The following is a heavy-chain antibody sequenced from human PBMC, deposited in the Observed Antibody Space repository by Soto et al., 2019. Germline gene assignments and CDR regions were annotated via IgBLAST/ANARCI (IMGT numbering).Heavy chain of an antibody. CDR2: ISGSGGST. J-gene: IGHJ4*02. CDR3: AKDGSGEINCSGGSCYSGLSFDY. CDR1: GFTFSSYA. D-gene: IGHD2-15*01. V-gene: IGHV3-23*01. Sequence: GGSLRLSCAASGFTFSSYAMSWVRQAPGKGLEWVSAISGSGGSTYYADSVKGRFTISRDNSKNTLYLQMNSLRAEDTAVYYCAKDGSGEINCSGGSCYSGLSFDYWGQGTLVTVSS.